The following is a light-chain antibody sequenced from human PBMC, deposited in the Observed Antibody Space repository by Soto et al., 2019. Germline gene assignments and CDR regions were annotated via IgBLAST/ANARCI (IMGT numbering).Light chain of an antibody. CDR2: DVS. Sequence: QSALTQPASVSGSPGQSITISCTGSSSDVGGYNFVSWYQQHPGKAPKLMIYDVSNRPSGVSNRFSGSKSGNTASLTISGIQAEDEAEYYCSSYTESITLLFGGGTKLTVL. J-gene: IGLJ2*01. CDR1: SSDVGGYNF. V-gene: IGLV2-14*01. CDR3: SSYTESITLL.